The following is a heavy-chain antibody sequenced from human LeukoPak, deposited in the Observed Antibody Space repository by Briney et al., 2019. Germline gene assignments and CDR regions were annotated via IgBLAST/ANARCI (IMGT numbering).Heavy chain of an antibody. CDR1: GGSISNYY. V-gene: IGHV4-59*01. J-gene: IGHJ5*02. CDR3: ARDRLQLQS. D-gene: IGHD1-1*01. Sequence: SETLSLTCTVSGGSISNYYWNWIRQPPGKGLEWIGYIYYTGNTNYNPSLRSRVTISVDTSKNQFSLKLSSVTAADTAVYYCARDRLQLQSWGQGTLVTVSS. CDR2: IYYTGNT.